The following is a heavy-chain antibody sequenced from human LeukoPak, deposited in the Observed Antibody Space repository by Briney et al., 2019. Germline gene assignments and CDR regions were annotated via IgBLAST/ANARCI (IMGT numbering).Heavy chain of an antibody. V-gene: IGHV1-69*13. J-gene: IGHJ4*02. CDR2: IIPIFGTA. CDR3: ARGGLVGATVIAPDY. Sequence: ASVKVSCKASGYTFTNYYIHWVRQDPGQGLEWMGGIIPIFGTANYAQKFQGRVTITADESTSTAYMELSSLRSEDTAVYYCARGGLVGATVIAPDYWGQGTLVTVSS. D-gene: IGHD1-26*01. CDR1: GYTFTNYY.